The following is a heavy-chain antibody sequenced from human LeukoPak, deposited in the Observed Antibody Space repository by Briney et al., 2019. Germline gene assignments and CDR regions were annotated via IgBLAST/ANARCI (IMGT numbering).Heavy chain of an antibody. Sequence: ASVKVSCKASGYTFTSYGISWVRQAPGQGLEWMGWINPNSGGTNYAQKFQGRVTMTRDTSISTAYMDLSRLRSDDTAVYYCARSRSGSSLLANWAQGTLVTVSS. J-gene: IGHJ1*01. CDR2: INPNSGGT. V-gene: IGHV1-2*02. CDR3: ARSRSGSSLLAN. D-gene: IGHD1-26*01. CDR1: GYTFTSYG.